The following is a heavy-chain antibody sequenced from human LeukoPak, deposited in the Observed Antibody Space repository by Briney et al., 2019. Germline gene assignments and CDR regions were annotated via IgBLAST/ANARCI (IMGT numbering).Heavy chain of an antibody. J-gene: IGHJ4*02. CDR1: GGSISSSSYY. V-gene: IGHV4-39*01. CDR2: LYYSRNI. Sequence: SETLSLTCTVSGGSISSSSYYWGWIRQPPGKGLEWIGSLYYSRNIFYNPSLKSRVTISVDTSKNRFSLKLSSVTAADTAVYYCARGYDSSGYPFDYWGQGTLVTVSS. CDR3: ARGYDSSGYPFDY. D-gene: IGHD3-22*01.